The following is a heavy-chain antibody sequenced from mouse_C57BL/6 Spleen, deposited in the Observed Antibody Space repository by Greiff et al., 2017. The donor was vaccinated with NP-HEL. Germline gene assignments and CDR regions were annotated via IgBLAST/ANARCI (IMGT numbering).Heavy chain of an antibody. V-gene: IGHV1-81*01. CDR3: ARREIYYGNYEDFDV. CDR1: GYTFTSYG. D-gene: IGHD2-1*01. J-gene: IGHJ1*03. CDR2: IYPRSGNT. Sequence: QVHVKQSGAELARPGASVKLSCKASGYTFTSYGISWVKQRTGQGLEWIGEIYPRSGNTYYNEKFKGKATLTADKSSSTAYMELRSLTSEDSAVYFCARREIYYGNYEDFDVWDTGTTVTVSS.